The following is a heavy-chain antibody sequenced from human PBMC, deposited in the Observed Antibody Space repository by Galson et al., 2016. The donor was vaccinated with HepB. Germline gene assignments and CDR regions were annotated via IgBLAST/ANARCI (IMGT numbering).Heavy chain of an antibody. CDR2: IYSGGAT. CDR1: GFTVSNNY. V-gene: IGHV3-66*01. D-gene: IGHD3-3*01. J-gene: IGHJ3*02. Sequence: SLRLSCAVSGFTVSNNYMSWVRQTPGKGLEWVSLIYSGGATHYTDSVKGRFTISRDNSKNTLNFQMNSLRAEDTAVYYCMGGPFGVRIWGQGTAVTVSS. CDR3: MGGPFGVRI.